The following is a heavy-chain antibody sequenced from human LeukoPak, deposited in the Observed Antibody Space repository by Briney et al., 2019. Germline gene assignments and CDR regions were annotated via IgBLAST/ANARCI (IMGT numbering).Heavy chain of an antibody. D-gene: IGHD2-15*01. CDR2: INPNSGDT. V-gene: IGHV1-2*04. CDR3: AREGRGWAFDI. CDR1: GYTFTGYY. Sequence: GASVKVSCKASGYTFTGYYMHWVRQAPGQGLEWMGWINPNSGDTKYAQKFQGWVTMTRDTSISTAYMELSRLRSDDTAVYYCAREGRGWAFDIWGQGTMVTVSS. J-gene: IGHJ3*02.